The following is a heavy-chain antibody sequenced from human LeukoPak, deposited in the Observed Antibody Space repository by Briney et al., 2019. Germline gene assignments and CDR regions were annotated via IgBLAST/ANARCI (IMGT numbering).Heavy chain of an antibody. CDR1: TNTFNGNY. V-gene: IGHV1-2*02. CDR2: INPGSGGT. J-gene: IGHJ4*02. CDR3: AGGSGYYFFDN. D-gene: IGHD6-25*01. Sequence: ASVKVSCKSSTNTFNGNYMHWVRQTPGQGLEWMGWINPGSGGTNYAQKFQERVTMTRDTSIGTIYMKLRKLSSDDTAVYYCAGGSGYYFFDNWGQGTLLSVSS.